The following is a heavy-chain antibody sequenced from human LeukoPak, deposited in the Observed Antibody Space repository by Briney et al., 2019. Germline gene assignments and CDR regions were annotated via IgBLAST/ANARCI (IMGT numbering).Heavy chain of an antibody. Sequence: GGSLRLSCAASGFTFSSYWMHWVRQAPGKGLVWVSHINNDESSTSYADSVRGRFTISRDNSKNTLYLQMNSLRAEDTAVYYCAKDLGSGDSGSQGYWGQGTLVTVSS. D-gene: IGHD5-12*01. CDR2: INNDESST. CDR3: AKDLGSGDSGSQGY. V-gene: IGHV3-74*01. J-gene: IGHJ4*02. CDR1: GFTFSSYW.